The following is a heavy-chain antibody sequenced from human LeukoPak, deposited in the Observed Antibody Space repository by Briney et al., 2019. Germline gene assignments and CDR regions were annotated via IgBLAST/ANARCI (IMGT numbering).Heavy chain of an antibody. CDR1: GFTFSSYS. V-gene: IGHV3-21*01. Sequence: GGPLRLSCAASGFTFSSYSMNWVRQAPRKGLQWVSSISSSSSYIYYADSVKARSTISRDNAKTSLYLQMNSLRAEDTAVYYCARDLRYYYYGMDVWGKGTTVTVSS. CDR2: ISSSSSYI. J-gene: IGHJ6*04. CDR3: ARDLRYYYYGMDV.